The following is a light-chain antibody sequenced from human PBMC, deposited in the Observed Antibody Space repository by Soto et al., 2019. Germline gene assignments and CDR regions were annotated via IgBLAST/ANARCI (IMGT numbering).Light chain of an antibody. CDR3: QQYSSFPWT. Sequence: DIQMTQSPSTLSASVGDRVTITCRASQSSSSWLAWCQQKPGKAPKLLIYQASVLESGVPPRFSGSGSGTDFTLTISSLQPDDFATYYCQQYSSFPWTFGQGTKVDI. CDR2: QAS. J-gene: IGKJ1*01. V-gene: IGKV1-5*03. CDR1: QSSSSW.